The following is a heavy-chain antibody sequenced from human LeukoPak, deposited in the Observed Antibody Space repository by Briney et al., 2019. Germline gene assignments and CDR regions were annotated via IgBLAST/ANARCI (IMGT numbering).Heavy chain of an antibody. CDR2: ISGSGGST. CDR3: ANSRTRPPKYYFDY. Sequence: GGSLRLXCAASGSTFSSYAMSWVRQAPGEGLEWVSAISGSGGSTYYADSVKGRFTISRDNSKNTLYLQMNSLRAEDTAVYYCANSRTRPPKYYFDYWGQGTLVTVSS. V-gene: IGHV3-23*01. J-gene: IGHJ4*02. D-gene: IGHD1-1*01. CDR1: GSTFSSYA.